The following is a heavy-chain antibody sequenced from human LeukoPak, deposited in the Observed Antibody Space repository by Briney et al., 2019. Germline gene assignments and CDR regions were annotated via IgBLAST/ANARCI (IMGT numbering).Heavy chain of an antibody. V-gene: IGHV4-59*01. CDR1: GGSISSYY. Sequence: SETLSLTCTVSGGSISSYYWSWIRQPPGKGLEWIGYIYYSGSTNYNPSLKSRVTISVDTSKNQFSLKLSSVTAADTAVYYCARYDSSGYGFDYWGQGTLVTVSS. CDR2: IYYSGST. CDR3: ARYDSSGYGFDY. D-gene: IGHD3-22*01. J-gene: IGHJ4*02.